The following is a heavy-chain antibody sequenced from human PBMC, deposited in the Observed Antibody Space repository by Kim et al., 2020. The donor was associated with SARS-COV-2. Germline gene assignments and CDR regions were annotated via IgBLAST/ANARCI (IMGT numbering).Heavy chain of an antibody. CDR1: GYTFDSYG. V-gene: IGHV1-18*04. CDR3: TRDFQSGSSWAFDY. CDR2: ISPHTGNT. Sequence: ASVKVSCKASGYTFDSYGFSWVRQAPGQVLEYVGWISPHTGNTNYAPKFQGRVSLTTDKSTTTAFLEMTSLTSADTAVYYCTRDFQSGSSWAFDYWGQGT. J-gene: IGHJ4*02. D-gene: IGHD5-12*01.